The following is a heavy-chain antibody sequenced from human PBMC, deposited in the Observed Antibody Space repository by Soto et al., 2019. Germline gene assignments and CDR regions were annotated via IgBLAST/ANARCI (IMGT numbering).Heavy chain of an antibody. Sequence: SETLSLTCTVSGGSISGYYWSWFRQTPERGLEWIGYIYYSGSTNYNPSLKSRVTISVDTSKNQFSLKLTSVTSADTAVYYCARGNLAVAGVLDSWGQGTLVTVSS. CDR3: ARGNLAVAGVLDS. D-gene: IGHD6-19*01. V-gene: IGHV4-59*01. CDR2: IYYSGST. J-gene: IGHJ4*02. CDR1: GGSISGYY.